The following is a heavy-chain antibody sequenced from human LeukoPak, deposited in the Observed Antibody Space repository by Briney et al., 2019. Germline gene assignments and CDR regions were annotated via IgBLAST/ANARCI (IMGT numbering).Heavy chain of an antibody. CDR2: INTDGSST. V-gene: IGHV3-74*01. D-gene: IGHD4-17*01. CDR1: GFTFSSYW. J-gene: IGHJ4*02. CDR3: AKDLDYGDTLDY. Sequence: SGGSLRLSCAASGFTFSSYWMHWVRQAPGKGLVWVSRINTDGSSTSYADSVKGRFTISRDNAKNTLYLQMNSLRAEDTAVYYCAKDLDYGDTLDYWGQGTLVTVSS.